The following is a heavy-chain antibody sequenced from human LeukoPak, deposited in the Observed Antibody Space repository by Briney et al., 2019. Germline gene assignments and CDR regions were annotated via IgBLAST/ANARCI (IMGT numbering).Heavy chain of an antibody. Sequence: ASAKVSCKASGYTFTSYYMHWVRQAPGQGHEWMGIINPSGGSTSYAQKFQGRVTMTRDTSTSTVYMELSSLRSEDTAVYYCARAGGLYSKWDYWGQGTLVTVSS. CDR2: INPSGGST. CDR3: ARAGGLYSKWDY. V-gene: IGHV1-46*01. D-gene: IGHD4-11*01. CDR1: GYTFTSYY. J-gene: IGHJ4*02.